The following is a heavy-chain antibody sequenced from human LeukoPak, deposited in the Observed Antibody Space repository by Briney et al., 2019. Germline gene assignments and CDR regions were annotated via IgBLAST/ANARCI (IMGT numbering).Heavy chain of an antibody. V-gene: IGHV3-66*01. D-gene: IGHD3-10*01. Sequence: GGSLRLSCAASGFTVSSNYMSWVRQAPGKGLEWVSILYRDGSPYYADSVRGRFTISRDDSKNTLYLQMNSLRAEDTAVYYCAKDLAYKLVRGVDAFDIWGQGTMVTVSS. CDR3: AKDLAYKLVRGVDAFDI. CDR1: GFTVSSNY. CDR2: LYRDGSP. J-gene: IGHJ3*02.